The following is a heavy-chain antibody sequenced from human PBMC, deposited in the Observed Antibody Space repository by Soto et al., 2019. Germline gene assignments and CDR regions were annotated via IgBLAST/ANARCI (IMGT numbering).Heavy chain of an antibody. CDR3: ARGRASGSYYLLDY. Sequence: ASVKVSCKASGNTFTSYDINWVRQATGHGLEWMGWINPNSGNIGYAQKFQGRVTMTRDTAIRTAYMEVSRLRSDDTAVYYCARGRASGSYYLLDYWGQGTLVTVAS. CDR1: GNTFTSYD. D-gene: IGHD3-10*01. V-gene: IGHV1-8*01. CDR2: INPNSGNI. J-gene: IGHJ4*02.